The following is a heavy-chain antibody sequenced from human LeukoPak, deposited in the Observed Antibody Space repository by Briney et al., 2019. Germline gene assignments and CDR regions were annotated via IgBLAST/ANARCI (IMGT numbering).Heavy chain of an antibody. CDR1: GYTFTSYY. Sequence: ASVKVSCKASGYTFTSYYMHWVRQAPGQGLEWMGIINPSGGSTSYAQKFQGRVTMTRDTSTSTVYMELSSLRSEDTAVYYCARRGFGYSYGFVSYYFDYWGQGTLVTVSS. CDR3: ARRGFGYSYGFVSYYFDY. D-gene: IGHD5-18*01. CDR2: INPSGGST. V-gene: IGHV1-46*01. J-gene: IGHJ4*02.